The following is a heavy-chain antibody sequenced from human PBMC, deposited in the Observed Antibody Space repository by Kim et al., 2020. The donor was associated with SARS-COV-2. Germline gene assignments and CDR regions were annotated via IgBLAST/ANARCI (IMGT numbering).Heavy chain of an antibody. J-gene: IGHJ4*02. CDR3: ARGLMITFGGTWGY. V-gene: IGHV3-48*02. Sequence: GGSLRLSCAASGFAFSSYSMNWVRQAPGKGLEWISYISGSSSTIYYADSVKGRFTISRDNAKNSLYLQMNSLRDEDTAVYYCARGLMITFGGTWGYWGQGTLVTVSS. CDR2: ISGSSSTI. CDR1: GFAFSSYS. D-gene: IGHD3-16*01.